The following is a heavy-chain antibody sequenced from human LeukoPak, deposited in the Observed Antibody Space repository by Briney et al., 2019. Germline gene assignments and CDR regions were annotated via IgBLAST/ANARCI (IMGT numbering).Heavy chain of an antibody. V-gene: IGHV3-30*02. D-gene: IGHD1-26*01. J-gene: IGHJ4*02. CDR2: IRYDGSNK. Sequence: PGGSLRLSCAASGFTFSSYGMHWVRQAPGKGLEWVAFIRYDGSNKYYADSVKGRFTISRDNSKNTLYLQMNSLRAEDTAVYYCAKDTALVGANIDYWGQGTLVTVSS. CDR3: AKDTALVGANIDY. CDR1: GFTFSSYG.